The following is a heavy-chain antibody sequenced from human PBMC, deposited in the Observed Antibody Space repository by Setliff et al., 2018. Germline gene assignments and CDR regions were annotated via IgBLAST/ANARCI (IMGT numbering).Heavy chain of an antibody. Sequence: KPSETLSLTCTVSGVSIRSHDWSWVRQPPGKGLECIGDIYYTGSTKYNPSLWSRLTMSIDTSKKQFSLRLTSVSAADTAVYYCARLRNGTPHLYFDLWGRGTLVTVSS. J-gene: IGHJ2*01. CDR1: GVSIRSHD. CDR2: IYYTGST. CDR3: ARLRNGTPHLYFDL. D-gene: IGHD1-1*01. V-gene: IGHV4-59*11.